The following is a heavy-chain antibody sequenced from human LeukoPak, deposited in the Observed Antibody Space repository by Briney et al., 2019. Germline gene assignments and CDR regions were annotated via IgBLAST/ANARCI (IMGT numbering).Heavy chain of an antibody. Sequence: GGSLRLSCAASGFTFSGYAMSWVRQAPGKGLEWVSYISSSSSYTNYADSVKGRFTISRDNTKNSLFLQMNSLRVEDTGVYYCARVGSGWFFDYWGQGALVTVSS. J-gene: IGHJ4*02. D-gene: IGHD6-19*01. CDR1: GFTFSGYA. CDR2: ISSSSSYT. CDR3: ARVGSGWFFDY. V-gene: IGHV3-11*05.